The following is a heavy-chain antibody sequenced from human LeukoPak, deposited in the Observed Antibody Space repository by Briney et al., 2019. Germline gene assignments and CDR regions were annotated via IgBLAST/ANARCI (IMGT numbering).Heavy chain of an antibody. CDR2: SSSGSTI. V-gene: IGHV3-69-1*01. J-gene: IGHJ2*01. D-gene: IGHD4-17*01. CDR3: ARRGGYGDSYWYFDL. Sequence: PVQPLDSPSVSSSGSTIYYADSVKGRFTISRDNAKNSLYLQMNSLRAEDTAVYYCARRGGYGDSYWYFDLWGRGTLVTVSS.